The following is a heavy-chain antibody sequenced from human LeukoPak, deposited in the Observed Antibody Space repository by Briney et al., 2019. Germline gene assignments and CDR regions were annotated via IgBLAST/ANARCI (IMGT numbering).Heavy chain of an antibody. CDR2: IKSKTDGGTT. CDR3: TTDSVAGTLDY. V-gene: IGHV3-15*01. D-gene: IGHD6-19*01. J-gene: IGHJ4*02. CDR1: GFTFSNAW. Sequence: PGGSLRLSCAASGFTFSNAWMSWVRQAPGKGLEWVGRIKSKTDGGTTDYAAPVKGRFTISRDDSKTTLYLQMNSLKTEDTAVYYCTTDSVAGTLDYWGQGTLVTVSS.